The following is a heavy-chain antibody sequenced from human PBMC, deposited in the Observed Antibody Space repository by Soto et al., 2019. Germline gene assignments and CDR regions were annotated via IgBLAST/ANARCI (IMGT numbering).Heavy chain of an antibody. CDR3: TTGLVGSSYNP. CDR2: IKSKSDGGTA. Sequence: LRLSCAASGFIFTNAWMNWVRQAPGKGLEWVGRIKSKSDGGTADYAAPVKGRFTMSRDDSKDTVDLQMSSLKTEDTAVYYCTTGLVGSSYNPWGQGTLVTVSS. D-gene: IGHD2-15*01. CDR1: GFIFTNAW. J-gene: IGHJ5*02. V-gene: IGHV3-15*07.